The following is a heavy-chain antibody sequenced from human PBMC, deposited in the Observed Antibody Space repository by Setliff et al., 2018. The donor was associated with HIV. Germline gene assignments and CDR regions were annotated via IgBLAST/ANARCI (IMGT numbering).Heavy chain of an antibody. CDR3: ATGGYGYGRGYDFDY. CDR2: IIPIFGTA. D-gene: IGHD5-18*01. Sequence: RASVKVSCKASGGTFSSYAISWVRQAPGQGLEWMGGIIPIFGTANYAQKFQGRVTITTDESTSTAYMELSSLRSEDTAVYYCATGGYGYGRGYDFDYWGQGTLVTVSS. CDR1: GGTFSSYA. V-gene: IGHV1-69*05. J-gene: IGHJ4*01.